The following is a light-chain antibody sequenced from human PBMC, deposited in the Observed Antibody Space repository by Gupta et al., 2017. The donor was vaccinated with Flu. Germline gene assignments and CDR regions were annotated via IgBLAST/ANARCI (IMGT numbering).Light chain of an antibody. J-gene: IGKJ1*01. V-gene: IGKV3-20*01. CDR3: QQDDCTPRT. CDR1: QSVSAGY. Sequence: EIVLTQSPGTLSLSPGERATLSCRASQSVSAGYLAWHQQKQGQAPRLLIYGASSRATGIPDRFSGSGSGTDFTLTISRLEPEDFAVYYCQQDDCTPRTFGQGTKVEIK. CDR2: GAS.